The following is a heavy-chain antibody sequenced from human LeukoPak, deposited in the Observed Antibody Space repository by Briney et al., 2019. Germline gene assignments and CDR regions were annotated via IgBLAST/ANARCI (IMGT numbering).Heavy chain of an antibody. D-gene: IGHD4-17*01. V-gene: IGHV4-59*01. J-gene: IGHJ5*02. CDR3: ARVFRGAVTSNWFDP. Sequence: PSETLSLTCTVSGGSINGYFWTWIRQPPGKGLEWIGYISDSGSTNYNPSLKSRVTLSVDSSNTEFPLRLNSVTAADTAVYYCARVFRGAVTSNWFDPWGQGTPVTVSS. CDR1: GGSINGYF. CDR2: ISDSGST.